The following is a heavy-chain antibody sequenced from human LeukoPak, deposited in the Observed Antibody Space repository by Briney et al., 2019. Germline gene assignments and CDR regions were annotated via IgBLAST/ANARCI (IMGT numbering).Heavy chain of an antibody. CDR2: ISGYNGNT. D-gene: IGHD1-26*01. Sequence: ASVKVSCKASGYTFSDYGISWVRPAPGQGLEWMGWISGYNGNTNYAQKLQGRVTMTTDTSTMTAYMELRSLKSDDTAVYYCGRSREGLYSGSSLDYWGQGTQVTVSS. J-gene: IGHJ4*02. CDR3: GRSREGLYSGSSLDY. CDR1: GYTFSDYG. V-gene: IGHV1-18*01.